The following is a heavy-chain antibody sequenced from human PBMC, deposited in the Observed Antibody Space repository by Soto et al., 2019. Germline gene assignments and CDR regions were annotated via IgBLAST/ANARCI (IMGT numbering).Heavy chain of an antibody. D-gene: IGHD5-18*01. J-gene: IGHJ6*02. CDR3: ARPYSYGTYYYYYGMDV. Sequence: GGSLRLSCAASGFTFSIYAMHWVRQAPGKGLEWVAVISYAGSNKYYADSVEGRFTISRDNSKNTLYLQMNSLRAEDTAVYYCARPYSYGTYYYYYGMDVWGQGTTVTVSS. CDR1: GFTFSIYA. V-gene: IGHV3-30-3*01. CDR2: ISYAGSNK.